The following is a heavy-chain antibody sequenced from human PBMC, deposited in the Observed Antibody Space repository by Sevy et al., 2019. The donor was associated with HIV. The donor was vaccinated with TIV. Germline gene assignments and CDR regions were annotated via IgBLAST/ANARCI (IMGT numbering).Heavy chain of an antibody. Sequence: ASVKVSCKASGGTFSSYAISWVRQAPGQGLEWMGGIIPIFGTANYAQKFQGRVTITADKSTSTAYMELSSLRSEDTAVYYCARGLAAAGTQYYYYYYMDVWGKRTTVTVSS. J-gene: IGHJ6*03. CDR1: GGTFSSYA. CDR3: ARGLAAAGTQYYYYYYMDV. CDR2: IIPIFGTA. V-gene: IGHV1-69*06. D-gene: IGHD6-13*01.